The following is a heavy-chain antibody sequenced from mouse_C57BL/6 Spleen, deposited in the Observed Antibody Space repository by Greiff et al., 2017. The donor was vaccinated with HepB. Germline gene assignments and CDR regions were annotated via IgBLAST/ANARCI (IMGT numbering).Heavy chain of an antibody. CDR1: GYTFTSYW. CDR3: ARWSYYDYDGWYFDV. J-gene: IGHJ1*03. CDR2: IDPSDSYT. Sequence: QVQLQQSGAELVKPGASVKLSCKASGYTFTSYWMQWVKQRPGQGLEWIGEIDPSDSYTNYNQKFKGKATLTVDTSSSTAYMQLSSLTSEDSAVYYCARWSYYDYDGWYFDVWGTGTTVTVSS. D-gene: IGHD2-4*01. V-gene: IGHV1-50*01.